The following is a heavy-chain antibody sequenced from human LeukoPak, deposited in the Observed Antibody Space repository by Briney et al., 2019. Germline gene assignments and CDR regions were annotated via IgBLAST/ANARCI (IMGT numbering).Heavy chain of an antibody. J-gene: IGHJ4*02. CDR1: GYSFIDYY. V-gene: IGHV1-2*02. Sequence: GASVKVSCKASGYSFIDYYMHWVRQAPGQGLEWMGSIDPHSGGTNYAQKFQGRVTMSRDTSISTAYMEVSSLRSDDTAMYYCARGLGMSGADLVVVPAGSAFDYWGQGTLVTVSS. CDR2: IDPHSGGT. CDR3: ARGLGMSGADLVVVPAGSAFDY. D-gene: IGHD2-2*01.